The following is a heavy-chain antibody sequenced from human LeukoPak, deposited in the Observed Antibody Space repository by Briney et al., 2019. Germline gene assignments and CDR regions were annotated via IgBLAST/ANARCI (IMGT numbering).Heavy chain of an antibody. CDR2: ISDSGYST. J-gene: IGHJ4*02. CDR1: GFTVSSNY. D-gene: IGHD4-17*01. V-gene: IGHV3-23*01. CDR3: AKSPGTTVTTTPLDY. Sequence: PGGSLRLSCAASGFTVSSNYMSWVRQAPGKGLEWVSVISDSGYSTYYADSVKGRFTILRDNSKNTLYLQMNSLRAEDTAVYYCAKSPGTTVTTTPLDYWGQGTLVTVSS.